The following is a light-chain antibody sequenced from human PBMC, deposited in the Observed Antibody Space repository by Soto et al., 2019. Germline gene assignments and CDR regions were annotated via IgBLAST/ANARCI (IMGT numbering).Light chain of an antibody. CDR2: AAS. CDR1: QGLSNY. CDR3: QKYNSAPQLT. J-gene: IGKJ4*01. Sequence: DIQMTQSPSSLSASVGDRVTITCRASQGLSNYLAWYQQKPGKVPKLLIYAASTLQSEVPSRFSGSGSGRDFTLTISSLQPEDVATYYCQKYNSAPQLTFGGGTEVEIK. V-gene: IGKV1-27*01.